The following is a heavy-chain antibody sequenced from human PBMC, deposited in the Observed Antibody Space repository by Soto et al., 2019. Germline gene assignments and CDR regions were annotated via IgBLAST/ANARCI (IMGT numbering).Heavy chain of an antibody. V-gene: IGHV3-73*01. CDR1: GFTFSGSA. D-gene: IGHD2-2*01. Sequence: LRLSCAASGFTFSGSAMHWVRQASGKGLEWVGRIRSKANSYATAYAASVKGRFTISRDDSKNTAYLQMNSLKTEDTAVYYCTRRQLALYYYYGMDVWGQGTTVTVSS. CDR3: TRRQLALYYYYGMDV. CDR2: IRSKANSYAT. J-gene: IGHJ6*02.